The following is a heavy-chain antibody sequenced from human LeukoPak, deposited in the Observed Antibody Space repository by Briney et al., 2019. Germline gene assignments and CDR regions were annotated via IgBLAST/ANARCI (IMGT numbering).Heavy chain of an antibody. Sequence: PGGSLRLSCAVSGFTFSSYSMNWVRQAPGKGLEWVSSISSSSSYIYYADSVKGRFTISRDNAKNSLYLQMNSLRAEDTAVYYCAKDGGPGDGEGNYFDYWGQGTLVTVSS. J-gene: IGHJ4*02. V-gene: IGHV3-21*01. CDR2: ISSSSSYI. CDR1: GFTFSSYS. D-gene: IGHD3-10*01. CDR3: AKDGGPGDGEGNYFDY.